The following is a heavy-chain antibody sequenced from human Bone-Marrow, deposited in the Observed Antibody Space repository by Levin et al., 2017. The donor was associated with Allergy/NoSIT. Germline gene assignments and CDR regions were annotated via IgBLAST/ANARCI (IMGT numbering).Heavy chain of an antibody. CDR3: AREYYDILTGYKIDY. CDR1: GGSISSGDYY. D-gene: IGHD3-9*01. V-gene: IGHV4-30-4*01. CDR2: IYYSGST. J-gene: IGHJ4*02. Sequence: SETLSLTCTVSGGSISSGDYYWSWIRQPPGKGLEWFGYIYYSGSTYYNPSLKSRVTISVDTSKNQFSLKLSSVTAADTAVYYCAREYYDILTGYKIDYWGQGTLVTVSS.